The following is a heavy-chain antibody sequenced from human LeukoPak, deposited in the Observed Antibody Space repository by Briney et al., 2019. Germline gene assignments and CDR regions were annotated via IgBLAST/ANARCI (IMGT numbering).Heavy chain of an antibody. J-gene: IGHJ4*02. CDR2: IGTAGDT. D-gene: IGHD2-15*01. CDR1: GFTFSSYD. Sequence: GGSLRLSCAASGFTFSSYDMHWVRHATGKGLEWVSAIGTAGDTYYPGSVKGRFTISRENAKNSLYLQMNSLRAGDTAVYYCARGIGYQRGFDYWGQGTLVTVSS. CDR3: ARGIGYQRGFDY. V-gene: IGHV3-13*01.